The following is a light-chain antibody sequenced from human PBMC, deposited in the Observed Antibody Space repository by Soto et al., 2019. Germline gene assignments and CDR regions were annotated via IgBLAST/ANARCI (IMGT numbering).Light chain of an antibody. J-gene: IGKJ1*01. CDR2: GAS. Sequence: EIVLTQSPASLSLSPGERATLSCRASQSVDSYLVWYQQKPGQAPRLLIFGASNRATGIPARFSGSGSGTDFTLTINSLEPDDFAVYYCQQYGSSPRTFGQGTKVDIK. CDR3: QQYGSSPRT. CDR1: QSVDSY. V-gene: IGKV3-20*01.